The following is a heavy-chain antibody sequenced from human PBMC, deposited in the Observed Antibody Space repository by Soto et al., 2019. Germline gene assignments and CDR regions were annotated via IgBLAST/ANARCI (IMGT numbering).Heavy chain of an antibody. CDR1: GGSISSYY. CDR3: ARVPSSWGP. V-gene: IGHV4-59*01. D-gene: IGHD6-13*01. CDR2: IYYSGST. J-gene: IGHJ5*02. Sequence: QVQLQESGPGLVKPSETLSLTCTVSGGSISSYYWSWIRQPPGKGLEWIGYIYYSGSTNYNPSLKSRVTISVDTSKNQFSLKLSSVTAADTAVYYCARVPSSWGPWGQGTLVTVSS.